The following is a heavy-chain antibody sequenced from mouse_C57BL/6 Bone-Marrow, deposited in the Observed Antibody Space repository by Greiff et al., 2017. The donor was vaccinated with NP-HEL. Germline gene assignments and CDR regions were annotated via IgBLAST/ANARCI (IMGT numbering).Heavy chain of an antibody. CDR2: IDPEDGET. V-gene: IGHV14-2*01. J-gene: IGHJ4*01. D-gene: IGHD2-1*01. CDR1: GFNIKDYY. Sequence: EVQLQQSGAELVKPGASVKFSCTASGFNIKDYYMHWVKQRTEQGLEWIGRIDPEDGETKYAPKFQGKATITADTSSNTAYLQLSSLTSEDTAVYYCAEGEIYYCSYVGYGMDYWGQGTSVTVSS. CDR3: AEGEIYYCSYVGYGMDY.